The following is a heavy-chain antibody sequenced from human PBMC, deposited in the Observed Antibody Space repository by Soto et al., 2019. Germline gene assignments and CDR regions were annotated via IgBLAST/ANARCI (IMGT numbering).Heavy chain of an antibody. V-gene: IGHV1-18*04. Sequence: QVQLVQSGAEVKKPGASVKVSCKASGYTFTSYGISWVRQAPGQGLEWMGWISAYNGNTNYAQKLQGTVTMTTDTSTSTAYMELRSLRSADTAVYYCARDLRITMVRGVAGFDYWGQGTLVTVSS. CDR1: GYTFTSYG. D-gene: IGHD3-10*01. CDR2: ISAYNGNT. CDR3: ARDLRITMVRGVAGFDY. J-gene: IGHJ4*02.